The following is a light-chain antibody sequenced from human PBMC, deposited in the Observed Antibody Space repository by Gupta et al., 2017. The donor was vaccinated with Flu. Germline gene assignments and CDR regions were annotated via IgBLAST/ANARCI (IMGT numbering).Light chain of an antibody. J-gene: IGKJ1*01. CDR2: AAS. Sequence: PSSLSASVGDRVTITGRAGQRISKYLDWYQRRPGKAPKPLSFAASRVDRGVPSRFSGSGSGTEFTLTISRRQPEYFATYYCQHKYSTPPTFGRGTKVEIK. CDR1: QRISKY. V-gene: IGKV1-39*01. CDR3: QHKYSTPPT.